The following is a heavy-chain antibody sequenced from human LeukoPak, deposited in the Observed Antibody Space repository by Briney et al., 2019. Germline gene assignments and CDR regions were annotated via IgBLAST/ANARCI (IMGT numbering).Heavy chain of an antibody. CDR2: IYHSGYA. J-gene: IGHJ4*02. CDR3: ARHNIASDGARLFDF. Sequence: SETLSLTCSVSGGSVSSNYWAWLRQPPGKGPEWIGYIYHSGYAKYNPSFKSRVTMSVDTSKSQFSLQLTSVTAADTAVHYCARHNIASDGARLFDFWGRGTLVAVSS. CDR1: GGSVSSNY. D-gene: IGHD4-17*01. V-gene: IGHV4-59*08.